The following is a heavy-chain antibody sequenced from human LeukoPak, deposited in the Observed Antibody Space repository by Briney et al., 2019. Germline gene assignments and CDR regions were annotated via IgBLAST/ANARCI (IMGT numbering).Heavy chain of an antibody. V-gene: IGHV1-69*05. D-gene: IGHD6-13*01. CDR3: ARGRAPVAAAGSLAGSTPGAREPWSPSPQGYYYYMDV. Sequence: EASVKVSCKASGGTFSSYAISWVRQAPGQGLEWMGGIIPVFGTANYAQKFQGRVTITTDESTSTAYMELSSLRSEDTAVYYCARGRAPVAAAGSLAGSTPGAREPWSPSPQGYYYYMDVWGKGTTVTVSS. CDR1: GGTFSSYA. CDR2: IIPVFGTA. J-gene: IGHJ6*03.